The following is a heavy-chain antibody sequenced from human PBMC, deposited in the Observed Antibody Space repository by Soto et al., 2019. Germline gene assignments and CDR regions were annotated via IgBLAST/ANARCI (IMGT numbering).Heavy chain of an antibody. CDR2: IHAGNGNT. CDR1: GFTFTTYA. V-gene: IGHV1-3*01. D-gene: IGHD2-21*02. J-gene: IGHJ4*02. Sequence: QVQVVQSGAEVKKPGASVKVSCKASGFTFTTYAIHWVRQAPGQRLEWMGWIHAGNGNTKSSQKFQDRLTITRDTSASTAYMELSSRRSEDSAVYYCARDRCSGDCNAFDYGGQGTLVTVSS. CDR3: ARDRCSGDCNAFDY.